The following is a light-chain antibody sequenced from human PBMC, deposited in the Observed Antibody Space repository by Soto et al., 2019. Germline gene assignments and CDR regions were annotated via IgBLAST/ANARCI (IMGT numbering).Light chain of an antibody. Sequence: QSVLTQPPSGSGSPGQSVTISCTGTSTDFVGYNRVSWYQQPPGTAPKLMIYEVSKRPSGVPDRFSGSKSGNTASLTISGLQAADEADYYCSLYTSENAYVFGTGTKATV. V-gene: IGLV2-18*01. CDR1: STDFVGYNR. CDR2: EVS. CDR3: SLYTSENAYV. J-gene: IGLJ1*01.